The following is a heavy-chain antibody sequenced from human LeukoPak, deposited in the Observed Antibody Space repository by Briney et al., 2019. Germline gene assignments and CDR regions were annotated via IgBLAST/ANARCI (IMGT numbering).Heavy chain of an antibody. CDR3: ASASAYDFWSGSFDY. D-gene: IGHD3-3*01. CDR2: IGSDNKP. CDR1: GFTFSAYA. V-gene: IGHV3-23*05. J-gene: IGHJ4*02. Sequence: GGSLRLSCEASGFTFSAYAMTWVRQAPGKGLEWVSSIGSDNKPHYSESVKGRFTISRDNSKNTLYLQMNSLRAEDTAVYYCASASAYDFWSGSFDYWGQGTLVTVSS.